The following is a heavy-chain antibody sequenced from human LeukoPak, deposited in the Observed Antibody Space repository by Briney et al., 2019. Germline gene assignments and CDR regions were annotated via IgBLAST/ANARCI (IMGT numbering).Heavy chain of an antibody. J-gene: IGHJ6*02. CDR1: GFTFSSYE. V-gene: IGHV3-7*04. D-gene: IGHD6-13*01. Sequence: GGSLRLSCAASGFTFSSYEMNWVRQAPGKGLEWLANIKEDGTGKNHVDSVRGRFTISRDNAKNSLYLQMNGLRAEDTAVYYCAREIPQQLVAMDVWGQGTTVTVSS. CDR3: AREIPQQLVAMDV. CDR2: IKEDGTGK.